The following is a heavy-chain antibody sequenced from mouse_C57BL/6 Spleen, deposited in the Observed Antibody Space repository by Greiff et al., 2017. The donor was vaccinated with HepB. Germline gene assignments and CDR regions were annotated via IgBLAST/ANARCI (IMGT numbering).Heavy chain of an antibody. CDR3: ARPFTTVVATDY. D-gene: IGHD1-1*01. V-gene: IGHV1-66*01. Sequence: VQLVESGPELVKPGASVKISCKASGYSFTSYYIHWVKQRPGQGLEWIGWIYPGSGNTKYNEKFKGKATLTADTSSSTAYMQLSSLTSEDSAVYYCARPFTTVVATDYWGQGTTLTVSS. CDR2: IYPGSGNT. CDR1: GYSFTSYY. J-gene: IGHJ2*01.